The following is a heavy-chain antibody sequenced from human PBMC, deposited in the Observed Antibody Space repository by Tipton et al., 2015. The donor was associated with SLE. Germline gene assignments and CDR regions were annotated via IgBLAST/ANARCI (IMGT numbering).Heavy chain of an antibody. CDR1: GGSISNYY. V-gene: IGHV4-59*01. CDR2: IYYNGST. D-gene: IGHD5-18*01. Sequence: TLSLTCTVSGGSISNYYWNWIRQPPGKGLEWIGYIYYNGSTNYNPSLKSRVTISIDTSKNQFSLRLNSVSAADTAVYYCARGACGYSYGSDEDFDSWGQGILVTVSS. CDR3: ARGACGYSYGSDEDFDS. J-gene: IGHJ4*02.